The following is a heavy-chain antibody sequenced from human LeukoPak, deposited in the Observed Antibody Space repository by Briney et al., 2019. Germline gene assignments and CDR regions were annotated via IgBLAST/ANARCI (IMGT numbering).Heavy chain of an antibody. Sequence: GGSLRLSCAASGFTFSSYAMSWVRQAPGKGLEWVSAISGSGGSTYYADSVKGRFTISRDNSKNTLYLQMNSLRTEDTAVYYCAKALYSSGWYILDYWGQGTLVTVSS. CDR1: GFTFSSYA. D-gene: IGHD6-19*01. V-gene: IGHV3-23*01. J-gene: IGHJ4*02. CDR3: AKALYSSGWYILDY. CDR2: ISGSGGST.